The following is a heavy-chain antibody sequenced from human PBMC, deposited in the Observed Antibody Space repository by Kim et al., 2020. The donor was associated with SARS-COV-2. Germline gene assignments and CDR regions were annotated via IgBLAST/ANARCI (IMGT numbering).Heavy chain of an antibody. D-gene: IGHD6-6*01. CDR3: ARRDENIAARSFDP. J-gene: IGHJ5*02. Sequence: AQGFTGRFVYSLDTSVSTAYLQISSLKAEDTAVYYCARRDENIAARSFDPWGQGTLVTVSS. V-gene: IGHV7-4-1*02.